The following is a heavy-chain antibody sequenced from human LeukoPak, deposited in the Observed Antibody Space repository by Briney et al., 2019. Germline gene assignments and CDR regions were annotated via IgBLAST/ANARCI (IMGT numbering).Heavy chain of an antibody. Sequence: PGGSLRLSCAASGFTFSGSAMHWVRQASGKGLEWVGRIRSKANSYATAYAASVKGRFTISRDNAKNSLYLQMNSLRAEDTALYYCARGYYYDSSGYYGTFDYWGQGTLVTVSS. CDR2: IRSKANSYAT. J-gene: IGHJ4*02. CDR1: GFTFSGSA. CDR3: ARGYYYDSSGYYGTFDY. V-gene: IGHV3-73*01. D-gene: IGHD3-22*01.